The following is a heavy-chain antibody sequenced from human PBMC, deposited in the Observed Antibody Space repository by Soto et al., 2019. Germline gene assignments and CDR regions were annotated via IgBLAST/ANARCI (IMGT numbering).Heavy chain of an antibody. V-gene: IGHV1-18*01. CDR1: GYTFSDYA. CDR2: ISASPRNT. D-gene: IGHD2-15*01. J-gene: IGHJ2*01. Sequence: QVQLVQSGGEVKKPGASVKVSCQASGYTFSDYAISWVRQAPGQGLEWMGWISASPRNTDQAQKFQGRVIMTLDTSTNTGYMELRSLRSDDTAVYYCVRCYCSVGSCYACWHFDLWGRGTLVTVSS. CDR3: VRCYCSVGSCYACWHFDL.